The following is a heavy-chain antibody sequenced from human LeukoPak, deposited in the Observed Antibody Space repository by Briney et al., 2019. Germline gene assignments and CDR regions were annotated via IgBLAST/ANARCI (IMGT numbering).Heavy chain of an antibody. CDR2: ISSTSITM. Sequence: PGRSLRLSSAASGFTFNRNNMNWVRQAPGTGLEWVSYISSTSITMYYADSVKGRFTISRDNAKNSLYLQMNSLRADDTAVYYCARETILAVAGDFWGQGTLVTVSS. CDR1: GFTFNRNN. D-gene: IGHD6-19*01. V-gene: IGHV3-48*01. J-gene: IGHJ4*02. CDR3: ARETILAVAGDF.